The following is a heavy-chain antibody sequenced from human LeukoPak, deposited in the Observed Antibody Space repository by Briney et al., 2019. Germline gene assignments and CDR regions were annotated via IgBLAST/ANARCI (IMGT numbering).Heavy chain of an antibody. J-gene: IGHJ4*02. CDR2: ISGSGGRT. CDR3: AKRTATAGHMESH. Sequence: PGGSLRLSCAASGFTLSTYAMSWVRQAPGKGLEWVSAISGSGGRTYYADSVKGRFTISRDNSKNTLSLQMNSLRAEDTAIYYCAKRTATAGHMESHWGQGTLVTVSS. D-gene: IGHD3-3*01. CDR1: GFTLSTYA. V-gene: IGHV3-23*01.